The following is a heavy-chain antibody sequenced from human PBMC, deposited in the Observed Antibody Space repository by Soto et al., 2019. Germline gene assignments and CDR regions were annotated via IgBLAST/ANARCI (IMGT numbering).Heavy chain of an antibody. V-gene: IGHV1-69*04. CDR3: ARDQSWHDLVWWFDP. CDR2: TIPIFDIT. D-gene: IGHD1-1*01. J-gene: IGHJ5*02. Sequence: SVKVSCKASGGPYNKYTISWVRQAPGQGLEWMGRTIPIFDITNYAQKFQGRVTMTKDTSTSTVYMELNSLTSEDTAVYYCARDQSWHDLVWWFDPWGQGTLVTVSS. CDR1: GGPYNKYT.